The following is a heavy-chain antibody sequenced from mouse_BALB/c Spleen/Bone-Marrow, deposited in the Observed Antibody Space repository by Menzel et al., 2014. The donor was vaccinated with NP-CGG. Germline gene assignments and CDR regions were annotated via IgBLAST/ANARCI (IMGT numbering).Heavy chain of an antibody. V-gene: IGHV1-12*01. CDR2: IYPGNGGT. J-gene: IGHJ3*01. D-gene: IGHD1-1*01. CDR3: ARGHGSSPWFAY. CDR1: GYTFTSYN. Sequence: VQLQQSGAELVRSGASVKMSCKASGYTFTSYNMHWVKRIPGQGLEWIGYIYPGNGGTNYNQNFKGKATLTADTSSSTAYMQISSLTSEDSAVYFCARGHGSSPWFAYWGQGTLVTVSA.